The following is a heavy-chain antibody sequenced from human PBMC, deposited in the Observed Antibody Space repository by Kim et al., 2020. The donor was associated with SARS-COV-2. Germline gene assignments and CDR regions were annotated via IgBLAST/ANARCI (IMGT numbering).Heavy chain of an antibody. D-gene: IGHD3-22*01. Sequence: GESLKISCKGSGYSFTSYWIGWVRQMPGKGLEWMGIIYPGDSDTRYSPSFQGQVTISADKSISTAYLQWSSLKASDTAMYYCARHKPSTYYYDRNRDAFDIWGQGTMVTVSS. CDR2: IYPGDSDT. J-gene: IGHJ3*02. V-gene: IGHV5-51*01. CDR1: GYSFTSYW. CDR3: ARHKPSTYYYDRNRDAFDI.